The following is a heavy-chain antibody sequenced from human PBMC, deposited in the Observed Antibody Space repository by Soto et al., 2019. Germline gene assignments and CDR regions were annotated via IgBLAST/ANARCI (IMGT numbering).Heavy chain of an antibody. CDR2: IYYSGST. D-gene: IGHD3-10*01. CDR1: GGSISSGDYY. V-gene: IGHV4-30-4*01. Sequence: SETLSLTCTVSGGSISSGDYYWSWIRQPPGKGLEWIGYIYYSGSTYYNPSLKSRVTISVDTSKNQFSLKLSSVTAADTAVYYCARFRVLLWFGELLLDYYYGMDVWGQGTTVTVSS. J-gene: IGHJ6*02. CDR3: ARFRVLLWFGELLLDYYYGMDV.